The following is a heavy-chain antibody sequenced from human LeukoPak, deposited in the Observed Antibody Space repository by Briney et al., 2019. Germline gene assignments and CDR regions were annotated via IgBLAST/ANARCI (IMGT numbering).Heavy chain of an antibody. CDR1: GFTFSSYA. J-gene: IGHJ4*02. CDR2: ISYDGSNK. V-gene: IGHV3-30-3*01. CDR3: AREYGTVFDY. Sequence: GGSLRLSCAASGFTFSSYAMHWVRQAPGKGLEWVAVISYDGSNKYYADSVKGRFTISRDNSKNTLYLQMNSLRAEDTAVYYWAREYGTVFDYWGQGTLVTVSS. D-gene: IGHD3-10*01.